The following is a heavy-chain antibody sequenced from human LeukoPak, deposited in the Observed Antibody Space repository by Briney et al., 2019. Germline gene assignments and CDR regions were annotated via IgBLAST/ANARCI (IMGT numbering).Heavy chain of an antibody. D-gene: IGHD5-18*01. CDR1: GYTFTGYY. V-gene: IGHV1-2*02. CDR2: INPNSGGT. Sequence: ASVKVSCKASGYTFTGYYIHWVRQAPGQGLEWMGWINPNSGGTNYAQKFQGGVTMTRDTSISTAYMELSRLRADDTAVYYCARGSFSADAPLVLDYFHHWGQGTLVTDSS. CDR3: ARGSFSADAPLVLDYFHH. J-gene: IGHJ1*01.